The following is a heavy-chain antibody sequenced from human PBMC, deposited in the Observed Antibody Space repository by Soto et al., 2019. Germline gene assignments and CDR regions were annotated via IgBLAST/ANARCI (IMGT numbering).Heavy chain of an antibody. V-gene: IGHV1-18*01. J-gene: IGHJ4*02. Sequence: QVQLVQSGAEVKKPWASVKVSCKASGYTFTSYGISWVRQAPGQGLAWMGGIIAYNDNTVYTQKFQVRISMTIDTSTSTAYMELRSLRSDDTAVYYCARAGGSGSYADFDYWGQGTLVTVSS. CDR3: ARAGGSGSYADFDY. CDR2: IIAYNDNT. CDR1: GYTFTSYG. D-gene: IGHD3-10*01.